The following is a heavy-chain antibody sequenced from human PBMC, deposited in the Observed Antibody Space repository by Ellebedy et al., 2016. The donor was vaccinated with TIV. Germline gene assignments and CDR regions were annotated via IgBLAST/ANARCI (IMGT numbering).Heavy chain of an antibody. Sequence: GESLKISCAASGFTFSSYSMNWVRQAPGKGLEWVSYISSSSSTIYYADSVKGRFTISRDNAKNSLYLQMNSLRAEDTAVYYCARDLASDSSGYYYSYYYGMDVWGQGTTVTVSS. CDR3: ARDLASDSSGYYYSYYYGMDV. D-gene: IGHD3-22*01. V-gene: IGHV3-48*01. CDR2: ISSSSSTI. CDR1: GFTFSSYS. J-gene: IGHJ6*02.